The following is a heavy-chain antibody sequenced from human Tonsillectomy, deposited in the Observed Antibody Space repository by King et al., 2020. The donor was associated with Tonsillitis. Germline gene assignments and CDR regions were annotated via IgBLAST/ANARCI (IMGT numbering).Heavy chain of an antibody. CDR1: GFTFSDAW. D-gene: IGHD2-2*01. CDR2: IHTRANGGTI. Sequence: VQLVESGGGLVKPGGSLRLSCAASGFTFSDAWMSWIRQAPGKGLEWVGRIHTRANGGTIDYAAPVKGRFTISRDDSKNTLYLQMNSLRPDDTAVYYWTRRSSLGGQGTLVTVSS. CDR3: TRRSSL. V-gene: IGHV3-15*01. J-gene: IGHJ4*02.